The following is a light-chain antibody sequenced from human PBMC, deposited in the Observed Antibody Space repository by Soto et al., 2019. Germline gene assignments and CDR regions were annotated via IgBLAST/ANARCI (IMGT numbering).Light chain of an antibody. J-gene: IGLJ1*01. CDR2: DVS. V-gene: IGLV2-14*01. CDR1: SSDVGGYNY. CDR3: NSYTTSINRQIV. Sequence: QSVLTQPASVSGSPGQSITISCTGTSSDVGGYNYVSWYQQHPGKAPKFMIYDVSNRPSGVSTRFSGSKSGNTASLTISGLQAEAEADYYCNSYTTSINRQIVFGTVTKVTVL.